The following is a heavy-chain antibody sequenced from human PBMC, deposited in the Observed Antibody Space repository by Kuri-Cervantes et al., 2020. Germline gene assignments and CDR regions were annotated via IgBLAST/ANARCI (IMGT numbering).Heavy chain of an antibody. CDR2: ITSTSNYI. Sequence: ETLSLTCAASGFTFSSYSMNWVRQAPGKGLEWVSSITSTSNYIYYADSVKGRFTISRGNAKNSLYLQMNSLRAEDTAVYYCAPGRWFMELGPYYWGQGTLVTVSS. J-gene: IGHJ4*02. CDR1: GFTFSSYS. D-gene: IGHD2-15*01. CDR3: APGRWFMELGPYY. V-gene: IGHV3-21*01.